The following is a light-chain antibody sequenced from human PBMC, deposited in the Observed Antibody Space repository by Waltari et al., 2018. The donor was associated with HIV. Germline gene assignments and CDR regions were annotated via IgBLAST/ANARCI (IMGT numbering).Light chain of an antibody. CDR2: DIN. CDR3: QSYDSSLNVI. V-gene: IGLV1-40*01. Sequence: QSVLTQPPSVSGAPGQRVTISCTGSNSNIGAGYGVHWYQHLPGAAPKPLIYDINHRPSGVPDRFSGSKSGTSASLAITGLQGEDEGDYFCQSYDSSLNVIFGGGTKLTVL. CDR1: NSNIGAGYG. J-gene: IGLJ2*01.